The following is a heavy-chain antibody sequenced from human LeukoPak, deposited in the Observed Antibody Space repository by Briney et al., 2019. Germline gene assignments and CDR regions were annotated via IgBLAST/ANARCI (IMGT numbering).Heavy chain of an antibody. Sequence: PSETLSLTCTVSAGSVSSGGYYWSWIRQHPGKGLEWIGYIYYSGNTYYNPSLESRLTISLDTSTNQFSLKLGSVTAADTAVYYCATTGYYYYVDVWGKGTTVTVSS. D-gene: IGHD2-8*02. V-gene: IGHV4-31*03. CDR2: IYYSGNT. CDR3: ATTGYYYYVDV. CDR1: AGSVSSGGYY. J-gene: IGHJ6*03.